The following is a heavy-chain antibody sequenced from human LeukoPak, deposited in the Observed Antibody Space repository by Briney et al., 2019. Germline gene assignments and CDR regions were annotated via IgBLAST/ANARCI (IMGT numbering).Heavy chain of an antibody. V-gene: IGHV3-30*02. CDR2: IRYDGSNK. D-gene: IGHD5-18*01. J-gene: IGHJ4*02. Sequence: GGSLRLSCAASGFTFSSYGMHWVRQAPGKGLEWVAFIRYDGSNKYYADSAKGRFTISRDNSKNTLYLQMNSLRAEDTAVYYCAKDQRYSYGCFDYWGQGTLVTVSS. CDR3: AKDQRYSYGCFDY. CDR1: GFTFSSYG.